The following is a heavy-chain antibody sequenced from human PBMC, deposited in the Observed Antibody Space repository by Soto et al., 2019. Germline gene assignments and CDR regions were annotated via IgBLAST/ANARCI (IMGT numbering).Heavy chain of an antibody. CDR1: XSYA. Sequence: XSYAMSWVRQAPGKGLEWVSAISGSGGSTYYADSVKGRFTISRDNSKNTLYLQMNSLRAEDTAVYYCAKASAGYCSCGSCYYYYYYMDVWGKGTTVTVSS. D-gene: IGHD2-15*01. CDR2: ISGSGGST. V-gene: IGHV3-23*01. CDR3: AKASAGYCSCGSCYYYYYYMDV. J-gene: IGHJ6*03.